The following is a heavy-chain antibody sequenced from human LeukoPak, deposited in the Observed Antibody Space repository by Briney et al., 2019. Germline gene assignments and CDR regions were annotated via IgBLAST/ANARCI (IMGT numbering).Heavy chain of an antibody. D-gene: IGHD3-10*01. Sequence: GESLKISCKGSGYSFTSYWIGWVRQMPGKGLEWMAIIYPGDSDTTYTPSFQGQVTISADKSISTAYLQWSSLRASDTAMYYCARGEGPEYLAPFDQWGQGTLVTVSS. CDR1: GYSFTSYW. CDR2: IYPGDSDT. V-gene: IGHV5-51*01. J-gene: IGHJ4*02. CDR3: ARGEGPEYLAPFDQ.